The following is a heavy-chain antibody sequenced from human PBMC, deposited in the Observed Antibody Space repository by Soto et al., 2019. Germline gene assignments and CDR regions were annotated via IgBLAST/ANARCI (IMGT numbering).Heavy chain of an antibody. CDR3: AKPPSSGYYL. V-gene: IGHV3-23*01. J-gene: IGHJ4*02. CDR1: GFTFGDYA. D-gene: IGHD3-22*01. CDR2: ISGSGGST. Sequence: GGSLRLSCTTSGFTFGDYAMSWFRQAPGKGLEWVSAISGSGGSTYYADSVKGRFTISRDNSKNTLYLQMNSLRAEDTAVYYCAKPPSSGYYLWGQGTLVTVSS.